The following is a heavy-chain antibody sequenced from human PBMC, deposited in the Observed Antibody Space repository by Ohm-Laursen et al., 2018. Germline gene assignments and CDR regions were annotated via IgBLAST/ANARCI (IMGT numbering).Heavy chain of an antibody. CDR2: VYHSGIT. CDR3: ARDQVTTVTTDY. J-gene: IGHJ4*02. D-gene: IGHD4-17*01. CDR1: GAPISTHY. V-gene: IGHV4-59*11. Sequence: SDTLSLTCTVSGAPISTHYWSWIRQPPGKGLEYIGYVYHSGITNYNPSLKSRVTISVDTSKNQFSLKLSSVTAADTAMYYCARDQVTTVTTDYWGQGTLVTVSS.